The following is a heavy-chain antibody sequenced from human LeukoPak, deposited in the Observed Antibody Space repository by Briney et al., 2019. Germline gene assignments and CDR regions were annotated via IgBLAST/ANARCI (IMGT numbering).Heavy chain of an antibody. CDR2: IKHSGST. CDR3: AREDGAPYYGGWFDP. Sequence: PSETLSLTCAVSGGSISSSSYYWGWIRQPPGKGLEWIGEIKHSGSTNYNPSLKSRVTISVDTSKNQFSLKLSSVTAADTAVYYCAREDGAPYYGGWFDPWGQGTLVTVSS. V-gene: IGHV4-39*07. J-gene: IGHJ5*02. CDR1: GGSISSSSYY. D-gene: IGHD3-10*01.